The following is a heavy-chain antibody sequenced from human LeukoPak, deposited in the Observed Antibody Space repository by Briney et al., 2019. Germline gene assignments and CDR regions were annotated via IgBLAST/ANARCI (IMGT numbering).Heavy chain of an antibody. CDR2: INPNSGGT. CDR3: ARDAVRYSSGWYPGY. CDR1: GYTFTGYY. V-gene: IGHV1-2*02. D-gene: IGHD6-19*01. J-gene: IGHJ4*02. Sequence: GASVKVSCKASGYTFTGYYMHWVRQAPGQGLEWMGWINPNSGGTNYAQKFQGRVTMTRDTSISTAYMELSRLRSDDTAVYYCARDAVRYSSGWYPGYWGQGTLVTVSS.